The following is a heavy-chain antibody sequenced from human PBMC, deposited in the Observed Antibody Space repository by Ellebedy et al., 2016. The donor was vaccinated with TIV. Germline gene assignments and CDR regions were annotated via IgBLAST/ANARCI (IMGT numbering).Heavy chain of an antibody. CDR3: VKAPTNSGRLDY. Sequence: SLKISCAASGFTFEDTVMHWVRQAPGKGLEWVSGISWNSGAIGYADSVKGRFTISRDNAKTSLYLQMDSLRVGDTALYYCVKAPTNSGRLDYWGQGTLVTVSS. D-gene: IGHD3-10*01. V-gene: IGHV3-9*01. J-gene: IGHJ4*02. CDR1: GFTFEDTV. CDR2: ISWNSGAI.